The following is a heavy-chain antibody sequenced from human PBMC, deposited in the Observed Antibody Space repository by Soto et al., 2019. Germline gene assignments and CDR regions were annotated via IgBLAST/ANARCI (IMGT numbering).Heavy chain of an antibody. J-gene: IGHJ5*02. CDR3: ARDAIPFTTQNWFDP. CDR1: DYTFTSYG. V-gene: IGHV1-18*01. Sequence: ASVKVSCKASDYTFTSYGISWVRQAPGQGLEWMGWISAYNGNTNYAQKLQGRVTMTTDTSTSTAYMELRSLRSDDTAVYYCARDAIPFTTQNWFDPWGQGTLVTVSS. D-gene: IGHD3-22*01. CDR2: ISAYNGNT.